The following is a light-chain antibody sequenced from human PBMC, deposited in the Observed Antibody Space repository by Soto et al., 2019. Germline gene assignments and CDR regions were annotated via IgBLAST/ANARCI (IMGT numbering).Light chain of an antibody. CDR2: DVS. CDR3: CSYAGSYTHV. Sequence: QSALTQPHSVSGSPGQSVTISCTGTSSDVGGYNYVSWYQHHPGKAPKLIIYDVSERPSGVPDRSSGSKSGNTGNTASLTISGLQAEDEADYYCCSYAGSYTHVFGSGTKLTVL. V-gene: IGLV2-11*01. CDR1: SSDVGGYNY. J-gene: IGLJ1*01.